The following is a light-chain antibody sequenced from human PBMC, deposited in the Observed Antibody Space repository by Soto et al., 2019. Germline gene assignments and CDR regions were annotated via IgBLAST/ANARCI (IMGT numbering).Light chain of an antibody. V-gene: IGLV2-11*01. Sequence: QSVLTQPRSVSGFPGQSVTISCTGSNSDVGAYNYVSWYQVHPGKAPKLIIYDVNKRPSGVPDRFSGSKSGNTASLTISGLQSEDEADYHCGSYAGGFGGGTKLTVL. CDR1: NSDVGAYNY. CDR3: GSYAGG. CDR2: DVN. J-gene: IGLJ2*01.